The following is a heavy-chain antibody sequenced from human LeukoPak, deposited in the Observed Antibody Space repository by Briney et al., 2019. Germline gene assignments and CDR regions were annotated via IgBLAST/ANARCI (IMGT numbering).Heavy chain of an antibody. CDR1: GGSIYSTSFY. CDR2: MYYDGST. D-gene: IGHD1-26*01. Sequence: SETLSLTCTVSGGSIYSTSFYWGWIRRPPGKGLEWIGSMYYDGSTYYNPSPKSRVNISVDTSKNHFSLKLTSVTAADTAVYFCARRSDSGSDDGEDYFDYWGQGTLVTVSS. V-gene: IGHV4-39*02. J-gene: IGHJ4*02. CDR3: ARRSDSGSDDGEDYFDY.